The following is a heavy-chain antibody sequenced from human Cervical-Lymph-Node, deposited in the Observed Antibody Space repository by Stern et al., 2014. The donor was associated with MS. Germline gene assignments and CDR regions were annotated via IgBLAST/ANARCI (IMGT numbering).Heavy chain of an antibody. V-gene: IGHV1-8*01. Sequence: VQLVGSGAEVKKPGASVTVSCKASGYTFSSNDIHWVRQATGQGLEWMGWMNPKSGNTNYAKQFQGRVTMTRDTSISAAYMELRSLRSEDTAVYYCARGPYFGSAPPTFFFDYWGQGSLVTVAS. J-gene: IGHJ4*02. D-gene: IGHD3-10*01. CDR2: MNPKSGNT. CDR3: ARGPYFGSAPPTFFFDY. CDR1: GYTFSSND.